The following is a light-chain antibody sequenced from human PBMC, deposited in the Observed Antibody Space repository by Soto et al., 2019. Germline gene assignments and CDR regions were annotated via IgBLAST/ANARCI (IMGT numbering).Light chain of an antibody. Sequence: LTQPASVSGSPGQSITISCTGTSSDVGGYNYVSWYQHHPGKAPKLMIYGVSNRPSGISNRFSGSKSGSTASLTISGLQAEDEADYYCGSFTSGSTYVFGTGTKVTVL. CDR1: SSDVGGYNY. V-gene: IGLV2-14*01. CDR3: GSFTSGSTYV. J-gene: IGLJ1*01. CDR2: GVS.